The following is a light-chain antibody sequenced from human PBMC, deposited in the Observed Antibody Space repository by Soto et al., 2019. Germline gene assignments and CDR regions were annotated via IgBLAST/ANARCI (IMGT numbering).Light chain of an antibody. CDR2: KAS. J-gene: IGKJ1*01. Sequence: DIQMTQSPSTLSASVGDRVTITCRASQGIGSWLAWYQQQPGKAPKLLIYKASTLESGVPSRFSGSGSGTEFTLTISSLQPDDFATYYCQQYNTYWTFGQGTKVEVK. CDR3: QQYNTYWT. V-gene: IGKV1-5*03. CDR1: QGIGSW.